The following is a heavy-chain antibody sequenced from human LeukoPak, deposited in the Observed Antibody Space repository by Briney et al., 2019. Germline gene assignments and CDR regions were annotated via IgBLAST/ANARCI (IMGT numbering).Heavy chain of an antibody. D-gene: IGHD4-23*01. CDR2: ISSYSGNT. V-gene: IGHV1-18*01. CDR1: GYTFTNYD. J-gene: IGHJ4*02. CDR3: ARDGGGGNSF. Sequence: ASVTVSFTASGYTFTNYDINWVRQAPGQGLEWMAWISSYSGNTDYAQKFQGRVTMTTDTSTSTVYMELRSLTSDDTAVYYCARDGGGGNSFWGQGTLVTVSS.